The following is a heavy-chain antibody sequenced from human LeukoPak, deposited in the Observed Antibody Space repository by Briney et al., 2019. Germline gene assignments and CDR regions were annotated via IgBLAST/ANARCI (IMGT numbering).Heavy chain of an antibody. CDR3: AKDGDDGVYYDFWSGLGFYYYYMDV. CDR2: ISGSGGST. V-gene: IGHV3-23*01. Sequence: PGGSLRLSCAASGFTFSSYAMSWVRQAPGKGLEWVSAISGSGGSTYYADSVKGRFTISRDNSKNTLYLQMNSLRAEDTAVYYCAKDGDDGVYYDFWSGLGFYYYYMDVWGKGTTVTVSS. J-gene: IGHJ6*03. CDR1: GFTFSSYA. D-gene: IGHD3-3*01.